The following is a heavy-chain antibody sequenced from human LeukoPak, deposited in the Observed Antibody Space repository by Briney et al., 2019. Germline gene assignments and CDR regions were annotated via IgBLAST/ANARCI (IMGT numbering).Heavy chain of an antibody. D-gene: IGHD3-10*01. J-gene: IGHJ4*02. Sequence: ASVKVSCKASGYTFTGYYMHWVRQAPGQGLEWMGWINPNSGGTNYAQKFQGRVTMTRDTSISTAYMELSRLRSDDTAVYYCGRSPSSGSGSYYGYWGQGTLVTVSS. CDR2: INPNSGGT. CDR3: GRSPSSGSGSYYGY. V-gene: IGHV1-2*02. CDR1: GYTFTGYY.